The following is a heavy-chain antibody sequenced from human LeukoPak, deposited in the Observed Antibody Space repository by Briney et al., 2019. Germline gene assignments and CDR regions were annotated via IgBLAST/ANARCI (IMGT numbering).Heavy chain of an antibody. V-gene: IGHV3-30*02. CDR2: IRYDGSNK. D-gene: IGHD3-16*01. J-gene: IGHJ4*02. Sequence: GGSLRLSCAASAFTFSSYDMHWVRQAPGKGLEWVAFIRYDGSNKYYADSVKGRFTISRDNSKNTLYLQMNSLSAEDTAVYYCARDGAGRHYFDYWGQGTLVTVSS. CDR3: ARDGAGRHYFDY. CDR1: AFTFSSYD.